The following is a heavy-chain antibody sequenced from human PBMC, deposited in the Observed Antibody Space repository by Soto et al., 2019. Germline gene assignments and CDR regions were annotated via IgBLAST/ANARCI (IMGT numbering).Heavy chain of an antibody. J-gene: IGHJ4*02. V-gene: IGHV3-23*01. D-gene: IGHD2-8*01. Sequence: GGSLRLSCAASGFGFRTYTMSWVRQAPGKGLEWVAGIYGGGGGETFYAASVRGQFTISRGNSISTLCLQISSLRADDTAIYYRAKDSHHDGRWPFDHCGQGNLVTVSS. CDR1: GFGFRTYT. CDR2: IYGGGGGET. CDR3: AKDSHHDGRWPFDH.